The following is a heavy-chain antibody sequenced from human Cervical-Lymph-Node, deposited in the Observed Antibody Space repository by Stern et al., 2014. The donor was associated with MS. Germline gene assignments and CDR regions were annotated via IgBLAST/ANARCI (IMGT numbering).Heavy chain of an antibody. CDR3: ARDCRLRYFDNYGMDV. Sequence: VQLVESGPGLVKPSQTLSLTCTVSGGSISSGSYYWSWIRQPAGKGLEWIGRIYTSGSTNYNPSLKSRVTISVDTSKNQFSLKLSPMTAADTAVYYCARDCRLRYFDNYGMDVWGQGTTVTVSS. J-gene: IGHJ6*02. V-gene: IGHV4-61*02. CDR1: GGSISSGSYY. D-gene: IGHD3-9*01. CDR2: IYTSGST.